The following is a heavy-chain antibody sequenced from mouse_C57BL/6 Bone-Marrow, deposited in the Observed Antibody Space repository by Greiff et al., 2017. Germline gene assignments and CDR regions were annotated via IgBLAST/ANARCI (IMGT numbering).Heavy chain of an antibody. D-gene: IGHD1-1*01. J-gene: IGHJ4*01. CDR1: GFNIKNTY. CDR2: IVPANGNT. Sequence: VQLQQSVAELVRPGASVKLSCTASGFNIKNTYMHWVKQRPEQGLEWIGRIVPANGNTKYAPKFQGKATITADTSSNTAYLQRSGLTSEDTAIYYCARWGYGSSGAMDYWGQGTSVTVSS. V-gene: IGHV14-3*01. CDR3: ARWGYGSSGAMDY.